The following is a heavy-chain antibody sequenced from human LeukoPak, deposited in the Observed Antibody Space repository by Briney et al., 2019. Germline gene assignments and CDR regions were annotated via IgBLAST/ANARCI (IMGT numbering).Heavy chain of an antibody. CDR1: GGSFSGYY. CDR2: INHSGST. Sequence: SETLSLTCAVYGGSFSGYYWSWIRQPPGKGLEWIGEINHSGSTNYNPSLKSRVTISVDTSKNQFSLKLSSVTAADTAVYYCARAPRVVAATTFDYWGQGTLVTVSS. D-gene: IGHD2-15*01. CDR3: ARAPRVVAATTFDY. J-gene: IGHJ4*02. V-gene: IGHV4-34*01.